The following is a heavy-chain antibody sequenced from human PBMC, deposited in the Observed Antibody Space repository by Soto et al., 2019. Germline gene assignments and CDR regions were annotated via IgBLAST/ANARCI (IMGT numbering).Heavy chain of an antibody. CDR2: ISANGDIT. Sequence: EVHLLESGGGLIQPGGSLRLSCAASGFTFNTYAIAWVRQAPGKGLEWVSEISANGDITSYAEPVKGRFSISRDNSRNTVFLQMNSLRVEDTAIYYCVKVTFVQQQLVFFDIWGRGDLVTVSS. V-gene: IGHV3-23*01. CDR1: GFTFNTYA. CDR3: VKVTFVQQQLVFFDI. J-gene: IGHJ2*01. D-gene: IGHD6-13*01.